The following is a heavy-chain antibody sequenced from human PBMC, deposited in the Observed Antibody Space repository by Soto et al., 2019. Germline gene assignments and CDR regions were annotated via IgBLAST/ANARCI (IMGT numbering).Heavy chain of an antibody. J-gene: IGHJ6*02. CDR3: TTLGYCSGGSCYDYYYGMDV. D-gene: IGHD2-15*01. Sequence: SGGSLRLSCAASGFTFSNAWRSWVRHAPGKWLEWVSRIKSKTDRGTTDYAAPVKGRFTISRDDSKNTLYLQMNSLKTEDTAVYYCTTLGYCSGGSCYDYYYGMDVWGQGTTVTVSS. CDR1: GFTFSNAW. V-gene: IGHV3-15*05. CDR2: IKSKTDRGTT.